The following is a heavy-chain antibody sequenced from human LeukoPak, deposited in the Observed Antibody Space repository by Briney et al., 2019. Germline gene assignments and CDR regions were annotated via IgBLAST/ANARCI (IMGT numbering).Heavy chain of an antibody. V-gene: IGHV3-23*01. CDR3: AKQSRSSGWYPIDY. D-gene: IGHD6-19*01. Sequence: GGSLRLSCAASGLTFSSYAMSWVRQAPGKGPEWVSAISGGGGGSTYYADSVKGRFTISRDNSKNTLYLQMNSLRAEDTAVYYCAKQSRSSGWYPIDYWGQGTLVTVSS. CDR1: GLTFSSYA. J-gene: IGHJ4*02. CDR2: ISGGGGGST.